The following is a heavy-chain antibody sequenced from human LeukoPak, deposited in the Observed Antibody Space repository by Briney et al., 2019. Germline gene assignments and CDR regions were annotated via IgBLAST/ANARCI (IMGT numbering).Heavy chain of an antibody. D-gene: IGHD3-3*01. CDR3: ARDRRITIRNYYYYYGMDV. CDR2: INAGNGNT. J-gene: IGHJ6*02. CDR1: GYTFTSYA. V-gene: IGHV1-3*01. Sequence: ASVKVSCKASGYTFTSYAMHWVRQAPGQRLEWMGWINAGNGNTKYPQKFQGRVTITRDTSASTAYMELSSLRSEDTAVYYCARDRRITIRNYYYYYGMDVWGQGTTVTVSS.